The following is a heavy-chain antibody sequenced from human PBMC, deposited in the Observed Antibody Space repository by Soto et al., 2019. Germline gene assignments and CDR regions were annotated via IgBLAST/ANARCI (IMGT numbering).Heavy chain of an antibody. CDR3: ARAYSDAFDI. V-gene: IGHV3-11*01. Sequence: PGGSLRLSCAASGFTFSDYYMTWIRQAPGEGLEWVSYISSSGSGIYYPDSVKGRFTISRDNAKKSLYLQMSSLRAEDTAVYYRARAYSDAFDIWGQGTLVT. J-gene: IGHJ3*02. CDR2: ISSSGSGI. CDR1: GFTFSDYY. D-gene: IGHD2-15*01.